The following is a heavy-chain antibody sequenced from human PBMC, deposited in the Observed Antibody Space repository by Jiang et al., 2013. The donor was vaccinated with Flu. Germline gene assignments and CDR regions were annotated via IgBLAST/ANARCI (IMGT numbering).Heavy chain of an antibody. Sequence: SRVTISVDTSKNQFSLKLSSVTAADTAVYYCARDFQRSTAAFDIWGQGTMVTVSS. CDR3: ARDFQRSTAAFDI. J-gene: IGHJ3*02. V-gene: IGHV4-59*01. D-gene: IGHD5-24*01.